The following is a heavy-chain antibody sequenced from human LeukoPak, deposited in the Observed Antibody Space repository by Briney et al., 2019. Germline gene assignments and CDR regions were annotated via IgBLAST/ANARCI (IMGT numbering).Heavy chain of an antibody. V-gene: IGHV4-59*08. CDR1: GGSISGYY. J-gene: IGHJ4*02. CDR2: IYCSGST. D-gene: IGHD4-17*01. CDR3: ARNVGDYFDY. Sequence: PSETLSLTCTVSGGSISGYYWSWIRQPPGKGLEWIGYIYCSGSTNYNPSLKSRVTISVDTSKNQFSLKLSSVTAADTAVYYCARNVGDYFDYWGQGTLVTVSS.